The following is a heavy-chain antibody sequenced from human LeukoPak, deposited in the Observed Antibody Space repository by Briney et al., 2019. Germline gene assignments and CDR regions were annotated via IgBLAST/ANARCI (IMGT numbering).Heavy chain of an antibody. CDR1: GFTVSSNY. V-gene: IGHV3-53*01. Sequence: GGSLRLSCAASGFTVSSNYMSWVRQAPGEGLEWVSVIYSGGSTYYADSVKGRFTISRDNSKNTLYLQMNSLRAEDTAVYYCARAQYYYDSSGLLEDYGMDVWGQGTTVTVSS. D-gene: IGHD3-22*01. CDR2: IYSGGST. J-gene: IGHJ6*02. CDR3: ARAQYYYDSSGLLEDYGMDV.